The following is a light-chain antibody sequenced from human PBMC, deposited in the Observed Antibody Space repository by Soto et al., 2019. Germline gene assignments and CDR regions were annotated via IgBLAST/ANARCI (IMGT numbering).Light chain of an antibody. CDR1: QSISSY. J-gene: IGKJ3*01. CDR3: QQSYSTPIT. Sequence: DIQMTQSPSSLSGSVGDRVTITCRASQSISSYLNWYQQKPGKAPKLLIYAASSLQSGVPSRFSGSGSGTDFTLTISSLQPEDFATYYCQQSYSTPITFGPGTKVDI. V-gene: IGKV1-39*01. CDR2: AAS.